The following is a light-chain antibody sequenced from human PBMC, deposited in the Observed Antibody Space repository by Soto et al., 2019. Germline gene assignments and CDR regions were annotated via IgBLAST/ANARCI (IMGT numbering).Light chain of an antibody. CDR1: SSDVGGYIY. J-gene: IGLJ7*01. V-gene: IGLV2-14*01. Sequence: QSALTQPASVSGSPGQSITISCTGTSSDVGGYIYVSWYQQHPGKAPKLMIYDVSNRPSGVSNRFSGSKSGNTASLTISGLQAEDEADYYCSSYTSSSTAVFGGGTQLTVL. CDR2: DVS. CDR3: SSYTSSSTAV.